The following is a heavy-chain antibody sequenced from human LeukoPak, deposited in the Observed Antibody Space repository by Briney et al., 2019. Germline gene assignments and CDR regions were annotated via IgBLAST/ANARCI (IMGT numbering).Heavy chain of an antibody. Sequence: ASVKVSCKASGGTFSSYAISWVRQAPGQGLEWMGGIIPIFGTASYAQKFQGRVTITADESTSTAYMELSSLRSEDTAVYYCARLTIFGVVTFHGWFDPWGQGTLVTVSS. CDR3: ARLTIFGVVTFHGWFDP. V-gene: IGHV1-69*13. J-gene: IGHJ5*02. CDR2: IIPIFGTA. D-gene: IGHD3-3*01. CDR1: GGTFSSYA.